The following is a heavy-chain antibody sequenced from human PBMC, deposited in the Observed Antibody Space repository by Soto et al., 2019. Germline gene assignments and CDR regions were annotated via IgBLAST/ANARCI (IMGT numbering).Heavy chain of an antibody. D-gene: IGHD4-17*01. CDR2: IWNDGTRS. Sequence: ILSCAASGFTFTKYGMHWVRQAPGKGLEWVAIIWNDGTRSFYVDSVKGRFTISRDNSKNTLYLEMNSLRAEDTAVYYCARDDDYDANALDYWGQGTLVTVSS. CDR1: GFTFTKYG. CDR3: ARDDDYDANALDY. J-gene: IGHJ4*02. V-gene: IGHV3-33*01.